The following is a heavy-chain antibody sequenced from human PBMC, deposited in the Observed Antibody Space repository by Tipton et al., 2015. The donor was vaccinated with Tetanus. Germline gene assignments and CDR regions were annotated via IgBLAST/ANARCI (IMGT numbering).Heavy chain of an antibody. D-gene: IGHD2-21*02. CDR1: GLTFKTAW. J-gene: IGHJ4*02. CDR2: ITSKAKGGTT. V-gene: IGHV3-15*01. CDR3: TTGWRAAYCGGDCYSFDF. Sequence: SLSLSCAASGLTFKTAWMRWVRQAPGKGLEWVGRITSKAKGGTTHYAKSVEGRFTISRDDSKKMLYLQMNDLKTEDTAVYYCTTGWRAAYCGGDCYSFDFWGQGTLVTVSS.